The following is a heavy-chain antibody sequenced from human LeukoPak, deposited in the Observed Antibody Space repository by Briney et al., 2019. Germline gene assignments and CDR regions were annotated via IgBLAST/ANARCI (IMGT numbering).Heavy chain of an antibody. Sequence: SETLSLTCTVSGGSISSYYWSWIRQPPGRGLEWIGYIFYSGSTNYNPSLKSRVTISLDTSKNQFSLKLSSVTAADTAVYYCARGSSYGGHLGYWGQGTLVTVSS. V-gene: IGHV4-59*01. CDR1: GGSISSYY. CDR3: ARGSSYGGHLGY. J-gene: IGHJ4*02. D-gene: IGHD1-26*01. CDR2: IFYSGST.